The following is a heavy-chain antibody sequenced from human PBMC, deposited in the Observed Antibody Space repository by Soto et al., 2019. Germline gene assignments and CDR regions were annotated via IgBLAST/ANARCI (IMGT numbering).Heavy chain of an antibody. J-gene: IGHJ4*02. V-gene: IGHV3-53*04. CDR1: GFTVRDNY. CDR2: IYSGGNT. Sequence: EVELVESGGGLVHPGGSLRLSCAASGFTVRDNYMTWVRQAPGKGLEWVSIIYSGGNTYYADSVRGRFTISRHNSMNTLYLQMSNVRAGDTAVYYCAKGLGAQQYYFDYWGQGILVTVSS. D-gene: IGHD3-10*01. CDR3: AKGLGAQQYYFDY.